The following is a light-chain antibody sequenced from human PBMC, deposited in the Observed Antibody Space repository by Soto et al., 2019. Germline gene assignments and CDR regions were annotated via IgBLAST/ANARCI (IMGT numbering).Light chain of an antibody. Sequence: DIVMTQSPLSLPVTPGEPASISCRSSQSLLHSNGYNYLDWYLQKPGQSPQLLIYWGSNRASGVPDMFSCSGSGTDFTMKISRVEDEYVGVYYCMQPLQSWTFGQGTKVEIK. CDR3: MQPLQSWT. V-gene: IGKV2-28*01. CDR2: WGS. J-gene: IGKJ1*01. CDR1: QSLLHSNGYNY.